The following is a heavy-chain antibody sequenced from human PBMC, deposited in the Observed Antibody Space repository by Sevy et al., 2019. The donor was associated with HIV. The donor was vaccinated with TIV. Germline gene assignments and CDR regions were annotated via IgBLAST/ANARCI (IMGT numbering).Heavy chain of an antibody. CDR2: ISSSSYI. Sequence: GGSLRLSCAASGFTFSSYSMNWVRQAPGKGLEWVSSISSSSYIYYADSVKGRFTISRDNAKNSLYLQMNSLMAEDTAVYYCARSGLEWLPLRDAFDIWGQGTMVTVSS. J-gene: IGHJ3*02. CDR3: ARSGLEWLPLRDAFDI. D-gene: IGHD3-3*01. CDR1: GFTFSSYS. V-gene: IGHV3-21*01.